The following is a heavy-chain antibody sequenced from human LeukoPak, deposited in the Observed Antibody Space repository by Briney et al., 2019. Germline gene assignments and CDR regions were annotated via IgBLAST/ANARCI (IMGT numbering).Heavy chain of an antibody. CDR1: GFTFSSYA. Sequence: GGSLRLSCAASGFTFSSYAMSWVRQAPGKGLGWVSAISGSGGSTYYADSVKGRFTISRDNSKNTLYLQMNSLRAEDTAVYYCASYSSGWYGYYFDYWGQGTLVTVSS. D-gene: IGHD6-19*01. CDR3: ASYSSGWYGYYFDY. J-gene: IGHJ4*02. CDR2: ISGSGGST. V-gene: IGHV3-23*01.